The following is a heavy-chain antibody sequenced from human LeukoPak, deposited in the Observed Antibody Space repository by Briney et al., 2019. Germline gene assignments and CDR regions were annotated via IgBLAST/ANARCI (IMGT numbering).Heavy chain of an antibody. J-gene: IGHJ3*02. CDR2: ISWNSGSI. Sequence: QPGRSLRLSCAASGFTFDDYAMHWVRQAPGKGLEWVSGISWNSGSIGYADSVKGRFTISRDNAKNSLYLQMNSLRTEDTALYYCAKDYSSGWEVFDIWGQGTMVTVSS. D-gene: IGHD6-19*01. V-gene: IGHV3-9*01. CDR3: AKDYSSGWEVFDI. CDR1: GFTFDDYA.